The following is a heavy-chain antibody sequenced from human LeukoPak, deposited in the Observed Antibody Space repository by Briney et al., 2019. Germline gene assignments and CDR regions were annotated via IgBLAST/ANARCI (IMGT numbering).Heavy chain of an antibody. J-gene: IGHJ6*03. V-gene: IGHV4-39*01. CDR3: ARLPRITMVRGVYYYYYYMDV. D-gene: IGHD3-10*01. CDR1: GGSISSSSYY. Sequence: KPSETLSLTCTVSGGSISSSSYYWGWIRQPPGKGLEWIGRIYYSGSTYYNPSLKSRVTISVDTSKNQFSLKLSSVTAADTAVYYCARLPRITMVRGVYYYYYYMDVWGKGTTVTVSS. CDR2: IYYSGST.